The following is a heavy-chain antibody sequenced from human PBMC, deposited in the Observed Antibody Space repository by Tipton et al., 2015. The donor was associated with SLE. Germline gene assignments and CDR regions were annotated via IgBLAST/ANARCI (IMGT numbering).Heavy chain of an antibody. D-gene: IGHD1-26*01. CDR3: ADSLGG. V-gene: IGHV4-61*02. CDR1: GGSISGNSNY. Sequence: TLSLTCSVSGGSISGNSNYWSWIRQPAGKGLEWIGRIYTSGITNYNPSLKSRGTISVDTSKYQFSLRLTSVTAADTAVYYCADSLGGWGQGTLVTVSS. CDR2: IYTSGIT. J-gene: IGHJ4*02.